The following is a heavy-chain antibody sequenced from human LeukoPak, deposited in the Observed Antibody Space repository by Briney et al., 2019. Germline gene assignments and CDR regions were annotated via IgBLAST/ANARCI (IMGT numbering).Heavy chain of an antibody. CDR1: GFTFSSYG. CDR3: ANPYYDILTGYYSPYYFDY. V-gene: IGHV3-30*02. CDR2: IWYDGSNK. J-gene: IGHJ4*02. D-gene: IGHD3-9*01. Sequence: GGSLRLSCAASGFTFSSYGMHWVRQAPGKGLEWVAFIWYDGSNKYYADSVKGRFTISRDNSKNTLYLQMNSLRAEDTAVYYCANPYYDILTGYYSPYYFDYWGQGTLVTVSS.